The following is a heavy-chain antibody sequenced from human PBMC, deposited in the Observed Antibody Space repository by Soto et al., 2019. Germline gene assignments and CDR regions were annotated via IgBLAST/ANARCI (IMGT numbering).Heavy chain of an antibody. CDR1: GFTFSSYA. CDR3: AKSDYGDYGSLDY. Sequence: GGSLRLSCAASGFTFSSYAMSWVRQAPGKGLEWVSAISGSGGSTYYADSVKGRFTISRDNSKDTLYLQMNSLRAEDTAVYYCAKSDYGDYGSLDYWGQGTLVTVSS. J-gene: IGHJ4*02. D-gene: IGHD4-17*01. CDR2: ISGSGGST. V-gene: IGHV3-23*01.